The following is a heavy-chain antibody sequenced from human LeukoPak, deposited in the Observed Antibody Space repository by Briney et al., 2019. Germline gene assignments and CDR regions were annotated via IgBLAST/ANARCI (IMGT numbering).Heavy chain of an antibody. CDR1: GGSISSYY. CDR3: ARDTAVAGTWYFDL. D-gene: IGHD6-19*01. J-gene: IGHJ2*01. CDR2: IYYSGST. Sequence: SETLSLTCTVSGGSISSYYWSWIRQPPGKGLEWIGYIYYSGSTNCNPSLKSRVTISVDTSKNQFSLKLSSVTAADTAVYYCARDTAVAGTWYFDLWGRGTLVTVSS. V-gene: IGHV4-59*01.